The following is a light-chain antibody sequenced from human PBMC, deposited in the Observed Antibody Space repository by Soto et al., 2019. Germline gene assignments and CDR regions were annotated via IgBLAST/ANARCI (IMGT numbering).Light chain of an antibody. Sequence: QSALTQPASVSGSPGQSITISCTGTSSDVGGYNYVSWYQQHPGKAPKLMIYDVSNRPSGVSNRFSGSKSGNTASLTISGLQAEDEADYYCSSYTSSSTSNYVFGNGTKLTVL. J-gene: IGLJ1*01. CDR1: SSDVGGYNY. V-gene: IGLV2-14*01. CDR3: SSYTSSSTSNYV. CDR2: DVS.